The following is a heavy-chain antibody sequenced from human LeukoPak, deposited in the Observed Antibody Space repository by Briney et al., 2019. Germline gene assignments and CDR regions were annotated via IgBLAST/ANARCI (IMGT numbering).Heavy chain of an antibody. CDR1: GYSFNTYW. Sequence: TLGESLKISCKGSGYSFNTYWIGWVRQLPGQGLEWMGIIYPGDSDTRYSPSFQGKVTISADKSISTAYLQWSSLKASDTAMYYCARRHFDSGGYGSFDYWGQGTLVTVSS. J-gene: IGHJ4*02. V-gene: IGHV5-51*01. CDR2: IYPGDSDT. D-gene: IGHD3-22*01. CDR3: ARRHFDSGGYGSFDY.